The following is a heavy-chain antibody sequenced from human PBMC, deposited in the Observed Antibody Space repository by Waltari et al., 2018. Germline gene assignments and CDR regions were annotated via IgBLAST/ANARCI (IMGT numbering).Heavy chain of an antibody. CDR2: IYPGDSDS. Sequence: EVQLVQSGSEVKKPGESLKISCKGSGYGFTSHWVAWVRQMPGKGLEWMGSIYPGDSDSRDSPSFQGQVTFSADKSNSVVYLEWSSLKPSDTATYYCARGAGFSSYNRFDSWGQGTLVSVTS. V-gene: IGHV5-51*03. J-gene: IGHJ5*01. CDR3: ARGAGFSSYNRFDS. CDR1: GYGFTSHW. D-gene: IGHD5-12*01.